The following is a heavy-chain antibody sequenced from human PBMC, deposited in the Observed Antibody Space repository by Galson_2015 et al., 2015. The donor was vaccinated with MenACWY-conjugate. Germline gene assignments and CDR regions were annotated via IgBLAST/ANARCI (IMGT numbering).Heavy chain of an antibody. CDR1: GVSVSNYW. D-gene: IGHD2-2*01. Sequence: SLSICCAGYGVSVSNYWIHWVRQAPGKRLVWLVRLAADGTTTRCSDTVRGRFTIPRDRAKNTVFLQMNSLRAADTGVYYCARGPVPRRLVELYYFDYWGQGSPVTVSS. V-gene: IGHV3-74*01. CDR2: LAADGTTT. CDR3: ARGPVPRRLVELYYFDY. J-gene: IGHJ4*02.